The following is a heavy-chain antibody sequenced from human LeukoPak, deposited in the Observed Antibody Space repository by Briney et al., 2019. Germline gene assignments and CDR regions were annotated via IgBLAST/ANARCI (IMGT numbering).Heavy chain of an antibody. CDR3: ARVAVGKAPPFDY. CDR1: GGSISNSDYY. V-gene: IGHV4-39*07. Sequence: PSETLSLTCTVSGGSISNSDYYWGWMRQPPGKGLEWIGSIYYSGSTYYNPSLKSRVTISVDTSKNQFSLKLSSVTAADAAVYYCARVAVGKAPPFDYWGQGTLVTVSS. CDR2: IYYSGST. J-gene: IGHJ4*02. D-gene: IGHD1-26*01.